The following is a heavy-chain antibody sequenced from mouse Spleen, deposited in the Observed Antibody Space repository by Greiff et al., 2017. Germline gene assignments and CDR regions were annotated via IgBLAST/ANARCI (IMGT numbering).Heavy chain of an antibody. Sequence: VQLQQSGAELARPGASVKMSCKASGYTFTSYTMHWVKQRPGQGLEWIGEIDPSDSYTNYNQKFKGKATLTVDTSSSTAYMQLSSLTSEDSAVYYCARGENYYWGQGTTLTVSS. J-gene: IGHJ2*01. V-gene: IGHV1-50*01. CDR1: GYTFTSYT. CDR3: ARGENYY. CDR2: IDPSDSYT.